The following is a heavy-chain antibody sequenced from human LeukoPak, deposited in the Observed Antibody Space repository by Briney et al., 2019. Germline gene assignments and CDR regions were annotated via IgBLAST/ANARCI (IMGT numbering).Heavy chain of an antibody. V-gene: IGHV1-18*01. CDR1: GYSFVLYG. Sequence: ASVKVSCKASGYSFVLYGISWVRQAPGQGPEWMGWISTSNGNTEYAEKFQGRVTMTTDTPTSTAYMELRSLRAEDTAIYYCATYRQVLLPFESWGQGTLVTVSS. CDR3: ATYRQVLLPFES. J-gene: IGHJ4*02. CDR2: ISTSNGNT. D-gene: IGHD2-8*02.